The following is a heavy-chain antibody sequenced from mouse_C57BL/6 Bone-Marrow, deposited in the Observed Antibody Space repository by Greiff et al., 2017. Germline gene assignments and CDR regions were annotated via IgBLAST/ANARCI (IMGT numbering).Heavy chain of an antibody. CDR2: IDPSDSYT. Sequence: VQLQQPGAELVKPGASVTLSCKASGYTFTSYWMQWVKQRPGQGLEWIGEIDPSDSYTNYNQKFKGKATLTVDTSSSTAYMQLSSLTSEDSAVYYSAREESIYGSGFYYAMDYWGQGTSVTVSS. CDR1: GYTFTSYW. CDR3: AREESIYGSGFYYAMDY. V-gene: IGHV1-50*01. J-gene: IGHJ4*01. D-gene: IGHD1-1*01.